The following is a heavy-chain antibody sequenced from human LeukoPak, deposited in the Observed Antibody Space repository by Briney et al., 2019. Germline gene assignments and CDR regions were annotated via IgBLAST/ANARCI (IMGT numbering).Heavy chain of an antibody. CDR2: IYHSGST. Sequence: PSETLSLTCTVSGYSISSGYYWGWIRQPPGKGLEWIGSIYHSGSTYYNPSLKSRVTISVDTSKNQFSLKLSSVTAADTAVYYCARGSLWSGYSNWFDPWGQGTLVTVSS. J-gene: IGHJ5*02. V-gene: IGHV4-38-2*02. D-gene: IGHD3-3*01. CDR3: ARGSLWSGYSNWFDP. CDR1: GYSISSGYY.